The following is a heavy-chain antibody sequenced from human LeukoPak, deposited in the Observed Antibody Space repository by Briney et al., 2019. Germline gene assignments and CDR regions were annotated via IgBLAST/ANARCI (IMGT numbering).Heavy chain of an antibody. CDR3: ERFYDFWSGYYVDY. Sequence: GGSLRLSCEASGFRVNDYYMTWIRQAPGKGLEWVSYISGTSSTIYYADSVKGRFTVSRDNAKTSVFLQMNSLRAEDTAVYYCERFYDFWSGYYVDYWGQGTLVTVSS. CDR1: GFRVNDYY. V-gene: IGHV3-11*04. D-gene: IGHD3-3*01. J-gene: IGHJ4*02. CDR2: ISGTSSTI.